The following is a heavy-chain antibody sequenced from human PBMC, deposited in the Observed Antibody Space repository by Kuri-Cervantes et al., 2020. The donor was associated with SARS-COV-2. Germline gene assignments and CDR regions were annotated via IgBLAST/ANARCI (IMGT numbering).Heavy chain of an antibody. CDR3: ARGEWDVVLD. D-gene: IGHD1-26*01. CDR2: INHSGRT. CDR1: GRSLCTYY. Sequence: LSLTCSVSGRSLCTYYWSWIRQSPGKGLEWMGEINHSGRTNYNQPLKSRVTISIETSKNQFSLNLSSVTAADTAVYYCARGEWDVVLDWGQGTLVTVSS. J-gene: IGHJ4*02. V-gene: IGHV4-34*01.